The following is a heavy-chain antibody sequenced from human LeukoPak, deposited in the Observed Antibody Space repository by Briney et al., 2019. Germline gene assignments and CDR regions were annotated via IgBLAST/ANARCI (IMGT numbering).Heavy chain of an antibody. CDR1: GFTFSSYW. CDR3: AKSPKTGFLFDY. Sequence: GGSLRLSCAASGFTFSSYWIHWVRQAPGKGLEWVSVIYGGVNTVYADSVQGRFTISRDNSKNTLYLQMSSLRAEDTAVYYCAKSPKTGFLFDYWGKGTLVTVSS. D-gene: IGHD1-1*01. V-gene: IGHV3-66*01. J-gene: IGHJ4*02. CDR2: IYGGVNT.